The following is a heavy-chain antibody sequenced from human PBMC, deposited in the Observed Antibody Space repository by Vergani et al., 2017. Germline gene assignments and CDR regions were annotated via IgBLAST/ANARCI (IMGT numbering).Heavy chain of an antibody. CDR2: INPSGGST. J-gene: IGHJ6*03. CDR3: AREGYCSSTSCYDLNYYYYYMDV. D-gene: IGHD2-2*01. CDR1: GYTFTSYY. V-gene: IGHV1-46*01. Sequence: QVQLVQSGAEVKKPGASVKVSCKASGYTFTSYYMHWVRQAPGQGLEWMGIINPSGGSTSYAQKFQGRVTMTRDTSTSTVYMELSSLRSEETAVYYCAREGYCSSTSCYDLNYYYYYMDVWGKGTTVTVSS.